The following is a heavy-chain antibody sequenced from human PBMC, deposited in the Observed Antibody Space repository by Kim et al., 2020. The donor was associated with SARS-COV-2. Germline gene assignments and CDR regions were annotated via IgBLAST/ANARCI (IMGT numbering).Heavy chain of an antibody. CDR2: ISYSGTT. V-gene: IGHV4-39*07. J-gene: IGHJ5*02. CDR3: ANSVSDSGGYQNWFDP. D-gene: IGHD3-22*01. CDR1: TGSISTNSLY. Sequence: SETLSLTCIVFTGSISTNSLYWGWLRQSPENGLEWIGSISYSGTTHYNPSLKSRVTISVDKSKNQFSLQLNSVTAAATAVYYCANSVSDSGGYQNWFDP.